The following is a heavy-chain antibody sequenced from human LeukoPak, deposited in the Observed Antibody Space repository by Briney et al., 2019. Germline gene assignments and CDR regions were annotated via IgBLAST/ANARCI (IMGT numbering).Heavy chain of an antibody. J-gene: IGHJ4*02. CDR3: ARAKTTVIHLFDY. CDR1: GGSISSSSYY. D-gene: IGHD4-17*01. V-gene: IGHV4-39*07. CDR2: IYYSGST. Sequence: KPSETLSLTCTVSGGSISSSSYYWGWIRQPPGKGLEWIGSIYYSGSTYYNPSLKSRVTISVDTSKNQSSLKLSSVTAADTAVYYCARAKTTVIHLFDYWGQGTLVTVSS.